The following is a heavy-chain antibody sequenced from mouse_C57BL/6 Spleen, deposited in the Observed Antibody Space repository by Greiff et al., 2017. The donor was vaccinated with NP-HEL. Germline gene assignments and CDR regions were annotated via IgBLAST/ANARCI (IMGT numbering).Heavy chain of an antibody. CDR2: INPNNGGT. J-gene: IGHJ4*01. CDR1: GYTFTDYY. D-gene: IGHD3-3*01. V-gene: IGHV1-26*01. Sequence: EVQLQQSGPELVKPGASVKISCKASGYTFTDYYMNWVKQSHGKSLEWIGDINPNNGGTSYNQKFKGKATLTVDKSSSTAYMERRSLTSEDSAVYYCAREGLGGYAMDYWGQGTSVTVSS. CDR3: AREGLGGYAMDY.